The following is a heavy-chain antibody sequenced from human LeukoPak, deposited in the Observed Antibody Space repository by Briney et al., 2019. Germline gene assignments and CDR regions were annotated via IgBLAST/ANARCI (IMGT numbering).Heavy chain of an antibody. D-gene: IGHD3-10*01. V-gene: IGHV3-11*05. J-gene: IGHJ4*02. Sequence: AGGSLRLSCAASGFTFSDYYMSWIRQAPGKGLEWVSYISSSSSYTNYADSVKGRFTISRDNAKNSLYLQMNSLRAEDTAVYYCARDGMVRGVMRLDYFDYWGQGTLVTVSS. CDR2: ISSSSSYT. CDR1: GFTFSDYY. CDR3: ARDGMVRGVMRLDYFDY.